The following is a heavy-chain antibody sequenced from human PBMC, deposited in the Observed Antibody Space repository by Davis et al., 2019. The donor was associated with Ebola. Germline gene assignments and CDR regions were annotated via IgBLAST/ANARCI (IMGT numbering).Heavy chain of an antibody. CDR1: GGSISSYY. D-gene: IGHD2-15*01. V-gene: IGHV4-39*01. CDR2: IYYSGST. CDR3: ARYCSGGNCFDS. Sequence: MPSETLSLTCTVSGGSISSYYWGWIRQPPGKGLEWIGSIYYSGSTYYNPSLKSRVTISVDTSKNQFSLKLSSVTAADSAVYYCARYCSGGNCFDSWGQGTLVTVSS. J-gene: IGHJ4*02.